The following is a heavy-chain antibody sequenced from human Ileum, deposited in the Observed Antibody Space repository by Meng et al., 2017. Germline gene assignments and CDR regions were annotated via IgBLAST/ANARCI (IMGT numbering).Heavy chain of an antibody. D-gene: IGHD6-13*01. Sequence: EGQLVGAGGGLVQPGVSLKLSCAASGFSFSDSSMHWVRQASGKGLEWVGHIRSKANNYATACAASVKGRFTISRDESKNTAYLQMSSLKTEDTAVYYCTRLYSAGWGQGTLVTVSS. CDR1: GFSFSDSS. CDR2: IRSKANNYAT. CDR3: TRLYSAG. V-gene: IGHV3-73*02. J-gene: IGHJ4*02.